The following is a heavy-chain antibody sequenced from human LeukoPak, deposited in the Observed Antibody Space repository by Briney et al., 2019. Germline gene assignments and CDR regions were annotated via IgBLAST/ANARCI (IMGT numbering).Heavy chain of an antibody. CDR2: IYHSGST. V-gene: IGHV4-30-2*01. CDR3: ARGVFGVVPQPFDY. J-gene: IGHJ4*02. Sequence: SETLSLTCAVSGGSISSGGYSWSWLRQPPGTGLEWIGYIYHSGSTYYNPSLKSRVTISVDRSKNQFSLKLSSVTAADTAVYYCARGVFGVVPQPFDYWGQGTLVTVSS. CDR1: GGSISSGGYS. D-gene: IGHD3-3*01.